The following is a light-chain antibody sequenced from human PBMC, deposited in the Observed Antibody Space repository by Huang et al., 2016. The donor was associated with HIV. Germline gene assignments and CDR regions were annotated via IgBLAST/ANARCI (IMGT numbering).Light chain of an antibody. CDR2: GAS. Sequence: EIVMTQSPATLSVSPGERATLSCRASQSVSSNLAWYQQKLGQAPRLLIYGASTRATGIPARYSGSGSGKEFTRTISGLQSEDFALYYCQQHNDWPATFGQGTRVEIK. V-gene: IGKV3-15*01. CDR1: QSVSSN. J-gene: IGKJ1*01. CDR3: QQHNDWPAT.